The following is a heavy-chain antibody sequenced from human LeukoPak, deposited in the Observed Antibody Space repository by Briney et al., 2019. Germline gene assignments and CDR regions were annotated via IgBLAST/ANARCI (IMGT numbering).Heavy chain of an antibody. CDR3: ARVTVALDY. CDR2: ISSSGSTI. CDR1: GFTFSSYE. V-gene: IGHV3-48*03. D-gene: IGHD6-19*01. Sequence: GGSLRLSCAASGFTFSSYEMNWVRQAPGKGLEWVSYISSSGSTIYYADSVKGRFTNSRDNAKNSLYLQMNSLRAEDTAVYYCARVTVALDYWGQGTLVTVSS. J-gene: IGHJ4*02.